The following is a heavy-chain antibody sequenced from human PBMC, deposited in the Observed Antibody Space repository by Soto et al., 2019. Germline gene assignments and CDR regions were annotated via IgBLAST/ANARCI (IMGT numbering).Heavy chain of an antibody. V-gene: IGHV3-74*01. CDR1: GFTFSKYW. Sequence: EVQLVESGGGLAQPGGSLRLSCVASGFTFSKYWVHWVRQVPGKGLVWVSRLNGDGSGTSYADSVEGRFTISRDNAKSTVYLQMIRLRAEDTSVYYCASKRFGMYAMDVWGQGTTVTVSS. J-gene: IGHJ6*02. D-gene: IGHD3-10*01. CDR3: ASKRFGMYAMDV. CDR2: LNGDGSGT.